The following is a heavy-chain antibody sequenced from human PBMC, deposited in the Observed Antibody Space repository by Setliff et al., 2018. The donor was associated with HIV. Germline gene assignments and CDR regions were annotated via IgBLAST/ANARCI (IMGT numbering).Heavy chain of an antibody. Sequence: SETPSLTCTVSGASISNGYFYWGWIRQQPGNGLEWIGAVFYSGVTVYNSSLKSRSAISISTSRNQFSLRMASVTVADTAQYYCARVNRARGGYFYYMDVWGKGATVTVSS. V-gene: IGHV4-30-4*01. D-gene: IGHD2-15*01. CDR1: GASISNGYFY. J-gene: IGHJ6*03. CDR2: VFYSGVT. CDR3: ARVNRARGGYFYYMDV.